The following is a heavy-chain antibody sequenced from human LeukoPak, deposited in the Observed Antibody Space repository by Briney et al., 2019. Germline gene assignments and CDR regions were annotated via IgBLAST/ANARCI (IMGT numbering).Heavy chain of an antibody. CDR1: GFXFSSYA. D-gene: IGHD6-6*01. J-gene: IGHJ4*02. CDR3: ARGPYSSSSSTYDY. CDR2: ISSNGGST. Sequence: PGGSLRLSCVASGFXFSSYAMHWVRQAPGKGLEYVSSISSNGGSTYYANSVKGRFTISRDNSKNTLYLQMGSLRAEDMAVYYCARGPYSSSSSTYDYWGQGTLVTVSS. V-gene: IGHV3-64*01.